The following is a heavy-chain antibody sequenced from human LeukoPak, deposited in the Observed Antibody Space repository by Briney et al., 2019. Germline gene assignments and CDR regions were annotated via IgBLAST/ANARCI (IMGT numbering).Heavy chain of an antibody. Sequence: PSGTLSLTCGVSGGSISSSNWWSWVRHPPGEGLEWIGKIYYSGTTNYNPSLKSRVTMSVDTSKNPLSLKMNSVTAADTPVYYCARGVIAAGGNDFDYWGQETLFTASP. J-gene: IGHJ4*02. CDR3: ARGVIAAGGNDFDY. CDR1: GGSISSSNW. D-gene: IGHD6-13*01. CDR2: IYYSGTT. V-gene: IGHV4-4*02.